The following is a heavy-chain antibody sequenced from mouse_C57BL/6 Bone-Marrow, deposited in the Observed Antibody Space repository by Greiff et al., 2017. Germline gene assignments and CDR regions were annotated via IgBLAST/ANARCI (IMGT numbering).Heavy chain of an antibody. J-gene: IGHJ2*01. CDR1: GYTFTSYW. D-gene: IGHD1-1*01. CDR2: IHPNSGST. V-gene: IGHV1-64*01. CDR3: ARERYYYGSSSYYFDY. Sequence: QVQLQQSGAELVKPGASVKLSCKASGYTFTSYWMHWVKQRPGQGLEWIGMIHPNSGSTNYNEKFKSKATLTVDKSSSTAYMQLSSLTSEDSAVYYCARERYYYGSSSYYFDYWGQGTTLTVSS.